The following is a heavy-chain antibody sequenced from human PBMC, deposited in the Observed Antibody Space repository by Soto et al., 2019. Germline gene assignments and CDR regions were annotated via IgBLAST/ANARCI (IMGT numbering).Heavy chain of an antibody. CDR2: MNIDTGGT. V-gene: IGHV1-2*06. Sequence: QVQLVQSGAEVKKPGASMRVSCEASGYRFTNYYIHWVRQAPGQGLEWMGRMNIDTGGTTFAQNFQGRVTMTRDTSISTAYMELSSVKSDDTAIYYCARDGNFAFRGYSFAFDLWGQGTLVTVSS. J-gene: IGHJ4*02. CDR3: ARDGNFAFRGYSFAFDL. CDR1: GYRFTNYY. D-gene: IGHD5-18*01.